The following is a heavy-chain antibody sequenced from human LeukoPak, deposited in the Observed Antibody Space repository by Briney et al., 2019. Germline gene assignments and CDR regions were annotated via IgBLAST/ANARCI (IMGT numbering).Heavy chain of an antibody. J-gene: IGHJ3*02. CDR3: TRDTSSWYNELGAFDI. D-gene: IGHD6-13*01. Sequence: GASVKVSCKAPGYTFTDYFMHWVRQAPGQGLEWMGWINAKSGDTNYAQKFQGRVTLTRDTSIRTAYMELSRLRSDDTAVYYCTRDTSSWYNELGAFDIWGQGTMVTVSS. V-gene: IGHV1-2*02. CDR2: INAKSGDT. CDR1: GYTFTDYF.